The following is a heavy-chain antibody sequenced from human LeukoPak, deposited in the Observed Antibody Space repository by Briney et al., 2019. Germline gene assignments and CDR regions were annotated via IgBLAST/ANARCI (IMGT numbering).Heavy chain of an antibody. CDR1: GFNFRAYW. D-gene: IGHD6-13*01. J-gene: IGHJ4*02. Sequence: GGSLRLSCTTSGFNFRAYWMGWVRQAPGKGLEWVSAISGSGGSTYYADSVKGRFTISRDNSKNTLYLQMNSLRAEDTAVYYCAKNLKIEQQLVRGGYWGQGTLVTVSS. CDR2: ISGSGGST. CDR3: AKNLKIEQQLVRGGY. V-gene: IGHV3-23*01.